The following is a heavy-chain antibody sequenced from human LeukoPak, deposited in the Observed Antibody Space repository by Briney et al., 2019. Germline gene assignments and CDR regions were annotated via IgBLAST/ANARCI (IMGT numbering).Heavy chain of an antibody. CDR1: GGSFSGYY. CDR3: ARGGSKDFWSGYYLFDY. CDR2: INRSGST. Sequence: SETLSLTCAVYGGSFSGYYWSWIRQPPGKGQEWIGEINRSGSTNYNPSLKSRVTISVDTSKNQLSLKLSSVTAADTAVYYCARGGSKDFWSGYYLFDYWGQGTLVTVSS. J-gene: IGHJ4*02. D-gene: IGHD3-3*01. V-gene: IGHV4-34*01.